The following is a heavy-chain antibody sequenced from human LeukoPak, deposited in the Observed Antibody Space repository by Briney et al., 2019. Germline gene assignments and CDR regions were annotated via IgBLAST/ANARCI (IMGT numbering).Heavy chain of an antibody. Sequence: SVTVSCKTSAGTFSRYAISWVRQAPGQGLEWMGRITPMSATPSQTQWIQGRVTITADISTNTVYLDLSSLRSEDTALYFCAGDPPGTPVGFDIWGQGTMVTVSS. J-gene: IGHJ3*02. V-gene: IGHV1-69*06. D-gene: IGHD3-10*01. CDR3: AGDPPGTPVGFDI. CDR1: AGTFSRYA. CDR2: ITPMSATP.